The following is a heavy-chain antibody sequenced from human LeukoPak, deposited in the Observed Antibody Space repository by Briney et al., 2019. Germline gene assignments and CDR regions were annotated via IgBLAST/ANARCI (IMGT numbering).Heavy chain of an antibody. CDR1: GYTFTSYG. Sequence: ASVKVFCKASGYTFTSYGISWVRQAPGQGLEWMGWISAHNGNTNYAQKLQGRVTMTTDTSTSTGYMELRNLRSDDTAVYYGARDHTNNLVYSSGWYGDYWGQGTLVTVSS. CDR2: ISAHNGNT. V-gene: IGHV1-18*01. D-gene: IGHD6-19*01. J-gene: IGHJ4*02. CDR3: ARDHTNNLVYSSGWYGDY.